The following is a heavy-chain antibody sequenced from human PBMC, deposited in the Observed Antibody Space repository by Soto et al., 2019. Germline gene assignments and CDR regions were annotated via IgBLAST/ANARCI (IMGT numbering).Heavy chain of an antibody. CDR3: AREAYYYYYGMDV. CDR1: GFTFSSYA. J-gene: IGHJ6*02. CDR2: ISYDGSNK. V-gene: IGHV3-30-3*01. Sequence: PGGSLRLSCAASGFTFSSYAMHWVRQAPGKGLEWVAVISYDGSNKYYADSVKGRFTISRDNSKNTLYLQMNSLRAEDTAVYYCAREAYYYYYGMDVWGLGTTVTVSS.